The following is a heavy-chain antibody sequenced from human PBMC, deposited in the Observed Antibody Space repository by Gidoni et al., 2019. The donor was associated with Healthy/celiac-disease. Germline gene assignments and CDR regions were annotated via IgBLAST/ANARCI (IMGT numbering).Heavy chain of an antibody. CDR2: IWYDGSNK. D-gene: IGHD2-15*01. J-gene: IGHJ5*02. CDR1: GFTFSSYG. CDR3: AREGIQPRLGYCSGGSCLVWWFDP. Sequence: QVQLVESGGGVVQPGRSLRLSCAASGFTFSSYGMPWVRPAPGKGLEWVAVIWYDGSNKYYADSVNGRFTISRDNSKNTLYLQMNSLRAEDTAVYYCAREGIQPRLGYCSGGSCLVWWFDPWGQGTLVTVSS. V-gene: IGHV3-33*01.